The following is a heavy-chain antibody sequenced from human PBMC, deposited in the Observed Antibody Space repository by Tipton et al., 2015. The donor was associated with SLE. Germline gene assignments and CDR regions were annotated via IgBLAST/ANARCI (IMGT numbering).Heavy chain of an antibody. V-gene: IGHV4-34*01. D-gene: IGHD7-27*01. J-gene: IGHJ6*02. Sequence: GLVKPSETLSLTCAVYGESFSGYYWSWIRQPPGKGLEWIGEINHSGSTNYNPSLKSRVTISVDTSKNQFSLKLSSVTAADTAVYYCARVGLGRDYYYYYYAMDVWGQGTTVTVSS. CDR2: INHSGST. CDR3: ARVGLGRDYYYYYYAMDV. CDR1: GESFSGYY.